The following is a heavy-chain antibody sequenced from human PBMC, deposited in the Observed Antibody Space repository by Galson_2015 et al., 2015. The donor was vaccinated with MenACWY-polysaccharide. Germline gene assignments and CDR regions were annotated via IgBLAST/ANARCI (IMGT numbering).Heavy chain of an antibody. V-gene: IGHV3-23*01. CDR2: IGHRGGAI. D-gene: IGHD2/OR15-2a*01. J-gene: IGHJ4*02. CDR1: GLSFSTSA. Sequence: SLRLSCAASGLSFSTSAMSWVRQAPGERLEWVSTIGHRGGAIFYADSVKGRFTISRDNAKNTLFLQMNSLSVEDTAVYYCAKNIQAAYWGQGTLVTVSS. CDR3: AKNIQAAY.